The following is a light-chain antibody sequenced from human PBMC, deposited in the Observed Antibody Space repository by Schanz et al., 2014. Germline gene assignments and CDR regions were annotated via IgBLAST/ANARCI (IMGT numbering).Light chain of an antibody. Sequence: QSALTQPASVSGSPGQSITISCTGTSSDIGGRAYVSWYQQRPGKAPQLILYDVNSRPSGVSNRFSGSKSGNTASLTVSGLQAEDEADYYCSSYAGSNNVVFGGGTKLTVL. CDR1: SSDIGGRAY. CDR3: SSYAGSNNVV. V-gene: IGLV2-14*01. J-gene: IGLJ2*01. CDR2: DVN.